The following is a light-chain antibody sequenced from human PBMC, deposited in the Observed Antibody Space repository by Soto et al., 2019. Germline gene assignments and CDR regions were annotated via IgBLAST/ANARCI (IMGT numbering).Light chain of an antibody. CDR1: SSDVGGYNY. CDR2: EVS. CDR3: SSYAGSNNFPYL. Sequence: QSALTQPPSASGSPGQSVTISCTGTSSDVGGYNYVSWYQQHPGKAPKLMIYEVSKRPSGVPDRFSGSKSGNTAYLTVSVLQAEDEADYYCSSYAGSNNFPYLFGTGTKVTVL. V-gene: IGLV2-8*01. J-gene: IGLJ1*01.